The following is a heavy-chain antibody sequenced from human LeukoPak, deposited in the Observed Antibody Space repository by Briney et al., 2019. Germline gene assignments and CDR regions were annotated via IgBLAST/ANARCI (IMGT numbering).Heavy chain of an antibody. Sequence: SETLSLTCTVSGGSISSSSYYWGWIRQPPGKGLEWIGSIYYSGSTYYNPSLKSRVTISVDTSKSQFSLKLSSVTAADTAVYYCARLGIAARTFDYWGQGTLVTVSS. V-gene: IGHV4-39*07. D-gene: IGHD6-6*01. J-gene: IGHJ4*02. CDR3: ARLGIAARTFDY. CDR1: GGSISSSSYY. CDR2: IYYSGST.